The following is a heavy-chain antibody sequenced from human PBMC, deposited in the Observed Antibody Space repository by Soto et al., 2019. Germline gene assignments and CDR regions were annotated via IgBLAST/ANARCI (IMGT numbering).Heavy chain of an antibody. CDR1: GFTFSSYW. CDR3: ARVGSSGLMNYLDY. Sequence: GGSLRLSCAASGFTFSSYWMTWVRQAPGKGLEWVSVVYVGGNTYYAESVKGRFTISRDNSKNTVYLQMNSLRGEDTAVYYCARVGSSGLMNYLDYWGQGTLVTVSS. D-gene: IGHD6-19*01. J-gene: IGHJ4*02. CDR2: VYVGGNT. V-gene: IGHV3-53*01.